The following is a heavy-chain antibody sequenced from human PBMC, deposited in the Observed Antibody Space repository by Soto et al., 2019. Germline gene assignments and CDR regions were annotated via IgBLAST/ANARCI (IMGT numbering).Heavy chain of an antibody. J-gene: IGHJ5*02. CDR2: IIPIFGTA. D-gene: IGHD6-19*01. CDR1: GGTFSSYA. Sequence: QVQLVQSGAEVKKPGSSVKVSCKASGGTFSSYAISWVRQAPGQGLEWRGGIIPIFGTANYAQKFQGRVRITADEYTSTANMELSSLGSEDTAVYYCVRMVIAVALFRFDPWGQGTLVT. V-gene: IGHV1-69*01. CDR3: VRMVIAVALFRFDP.